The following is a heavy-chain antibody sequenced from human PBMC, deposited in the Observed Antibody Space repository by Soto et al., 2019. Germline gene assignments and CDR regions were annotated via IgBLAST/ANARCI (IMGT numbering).Heavy chain of an antibody. V-gene: IGHV4-39*01. CDR2: IYYSGST. J-gene: IGHJ4*02. Sequence: SETLRLPCTLTVDCINSSSHYRGCTRPPPGKGLDWIGSIYYSGSTYNNPSLRSRVSMSIDTSKDQFSLKLKSVTAADTALYFCPRQRTSVVTQAYFDVWGPGSMVTVSS. CDR1: VDCINSSSHY. CDR3: PRQRTSVVTQAYFDV. D-gene: IGHD2-21*02.